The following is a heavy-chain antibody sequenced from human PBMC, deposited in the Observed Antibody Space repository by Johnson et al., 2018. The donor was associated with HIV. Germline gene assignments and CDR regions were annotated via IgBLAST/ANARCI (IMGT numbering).Heavy chain of an antibody. J-gene: IGHJ3*02. CDR2: IKSKTEGETT. Sequence: VLLVESEGGVVQPGGSLRLSCAASGFTFSNYDMDWVRQAQGKGLEWVGRIKSKTEGETTDYAAPVKGRFTISRDDSKNTLYLQMNSLRAEDTAVYYCAKEPAVGYSGSFSGGFDIWGQGTMVTVSS. CDR1: GFTFSNYD. CDR3: AKEPAVGYSGSFSGGFDI. V-gene: IGHV3-15*01. D-gene: IGHD1-26*01.